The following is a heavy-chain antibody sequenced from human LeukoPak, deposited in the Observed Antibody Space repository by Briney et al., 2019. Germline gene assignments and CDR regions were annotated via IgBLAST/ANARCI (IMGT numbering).Heavy chain of an antibody. CDR2: IKRKSDGGTT. V-gene: IGHV3-15*01. CDR3: TTISLSGYYDSRGYYYFDH. Sequence: GGSLRLSCAASGFTFSNAWMSWVRQAPGKGLEGIGRIKRKSDGGTTDYAAPMKGRFTILRDDSTNTLYLQVNSLTTEDTAVYYCTTISLSGYYDSRGYYYFDHWGQGTLVTVSS. J-gene: IGHJ4*02. D-gene: IGHD3-22*01. CDR1: GFTFSNAW.